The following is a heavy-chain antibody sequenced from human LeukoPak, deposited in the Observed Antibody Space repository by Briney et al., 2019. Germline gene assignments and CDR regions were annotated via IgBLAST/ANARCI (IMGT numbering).Heavy chain of an antibody. CDR1: GGSISSSTYF. J-gene: IGHJ5*02. CDR3: ARDVGYYGSGIYP. Sequence: SETLSLTCSVSGGSISSSTYFWGWIRQPPGKGLEWIGSVYYSGSTYYNPSLKSRVTISVDTSKNQFSLKLSSVTAADTAVYYCARDVGYYGSGIYPWGQGALVTVSS. D-gene: IGHD3-10*01. V-gene: IGHV4-39*07. CDR2: VYYSGST.